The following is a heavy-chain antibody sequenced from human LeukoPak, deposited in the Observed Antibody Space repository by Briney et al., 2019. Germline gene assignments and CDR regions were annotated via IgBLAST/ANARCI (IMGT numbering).Heavy chain of an antibody. V-gene: IGHV1-18*01. Sequence: ASVKVSCKASGYTFTSYGISWVRQAPGQGLEWMGWISAYNGNTNYAQKLQGRVTMTTDTSTSTAYMELRSLRSDDTAVYYCARGVGIERYCGSSTSCKLRRKAGYYFDYWGQGTLVTVSS. CDR1: GYTFTSYG. CDR2: ISAYNGNT. D-gene: IGHD2-2*01. CDR3: ARGVGIERYCGSSTSCKLRRKAGYYFDY. J-gene: IGHJ4*02.